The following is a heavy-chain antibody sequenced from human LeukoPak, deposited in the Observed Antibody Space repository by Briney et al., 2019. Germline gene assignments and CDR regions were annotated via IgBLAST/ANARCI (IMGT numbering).Heavy chain of an antibody. CDR1: GGSISSYY. CDR2: IYTSGST. J-gene: IGHJ3*02. D-gene: IGHD1-1*01. V-gene: IGHV4-4*07. CDR3: ARVREDPWNSAPHAFDI. Sequence: SETLSLTCTVSGGSISSYYWSWIRQPAGKGLEWIGRIYTSGSTNYNPSLKSRVTMSVDTSKNQFSLKLSSVTAADTAVYYCARVREDPWNSAPHAFDIWGQGTMVTVSS.